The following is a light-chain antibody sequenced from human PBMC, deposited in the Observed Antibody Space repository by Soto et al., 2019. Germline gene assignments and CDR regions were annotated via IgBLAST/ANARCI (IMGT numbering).Light chain of an antibody. Sequence: QSVLAQPASVSGSPGQSITISCTGTSSDVGGYNHVTWYQQHPGKAPKLMIYDVSNRPSGVSNRFSGSKSGNTASLTISGLQAEDEADYYCCSYTSSSTLVFGTGTKLTVL. J-gene: IGLJ1*01. CDR2: DVS. CDR1: SSDVGGYNH. V-gene: IGLV2-14*01. CDR3: CSYTSSSTLV.